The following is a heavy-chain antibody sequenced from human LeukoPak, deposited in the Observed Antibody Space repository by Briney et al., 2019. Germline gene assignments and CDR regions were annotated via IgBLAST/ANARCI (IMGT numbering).Heavy chain of an antibody. V-gene: IGHV4-39*07. CDR1: GGSISSSSYY. D-gene: IGHD1-1*01. CDR3: ARGLRSNLVLRYFDY. CDR2: IYYSGST. J-gene: IGHJ4*02. Sequence: PSETLSLTCTVSGGSISSSSYYWGWIRQPPGKGLEWIGSIYYSGSTYYNPSLKSRVTISVDTSKNQFSLKLSSVTAADTAVYYCARGLRSNLVLRYFDYWGQGTLVTVSS.